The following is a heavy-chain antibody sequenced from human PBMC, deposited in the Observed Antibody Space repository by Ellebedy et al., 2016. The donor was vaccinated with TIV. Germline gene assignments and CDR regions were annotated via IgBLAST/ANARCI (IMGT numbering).Heavy chain of an antibody. CDR2: VFYSGRT. CDR1: GASINSDDYY. V-gene: IGHV4-30-4*01. Sequence: LRLSCTVSGASINSDDYYWSWIRQPPGKALEWIGYVFYSGRTYYNPSLKSRLTISFVTSKNQFSLKMTSVTAADTAVYYCARAQAKGGNFNFDFWGQGTLITVSS. CDR3: ARAQAKGGNFNFDF. D-gene: IGHD1-7*01. J-gene: IGHJ4*02.